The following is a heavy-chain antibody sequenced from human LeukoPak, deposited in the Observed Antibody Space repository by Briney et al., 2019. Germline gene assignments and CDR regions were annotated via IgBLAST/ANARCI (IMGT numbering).Heavy chain of an antibody. CDR2: IYYSGST. CDR3: ARDIEDGYYDSSGYYPHYFDY. J-gene: IGHJ4*02. D-gene: IGHD3-22*01. CDR1: GGSISSSSYY. V-gene: IGHV4-39*07. Sequence: PSETLSLTCTVSGGSISSSSYYWGWIRQPPGKGLEWMGSIYYSGSTYYNPSLKSRVTISVYTSKNLFSLKLSSVTAADTAVYYCARDIEDGYYDSSGYYPHYFDYWGQGTLVTVSS.